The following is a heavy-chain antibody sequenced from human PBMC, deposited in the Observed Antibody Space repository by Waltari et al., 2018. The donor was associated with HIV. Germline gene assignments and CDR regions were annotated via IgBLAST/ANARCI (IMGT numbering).Heavy chain of an antibody. CDR3: ASANYYDSSGYYNDAFDI. CDR1: GYTFTGYY. Sequence: QVQLVQSGAEVKKPGASVKVSCKASGYTFTGYYMHWVRQAPGQGLDWMEWINPNSGGTNYAQKFQGRVTMTRDTSISTAYLELSRLRSDDTAVYYCASANYYDSSGYYNDAFDIWGQGTMVTVSS. D-gene: IGHD3-22*01. J-gene: IGHJ3*02. CDR2: INPNSGGT. V-gene: IGHV1-2*02.